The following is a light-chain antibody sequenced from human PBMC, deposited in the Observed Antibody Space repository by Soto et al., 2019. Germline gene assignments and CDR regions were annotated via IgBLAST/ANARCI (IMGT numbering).Light chain of an antibody. CDR2: GAS. CDR3: QQYYNWPPFT. CDR1: QSVGTR. V-gene: IGKV3-15*01. J-gene: IGKJ3*01. Sequence: IVLAQSPATLSLSPGQSVTISWRASQSVGTRIAWYQQKPGQAPRLLLYGASTRATGVPARFSGSGSGTALTLTISSLQSEDFATYYCQQYYNWPPFTFGQGTKVDI.